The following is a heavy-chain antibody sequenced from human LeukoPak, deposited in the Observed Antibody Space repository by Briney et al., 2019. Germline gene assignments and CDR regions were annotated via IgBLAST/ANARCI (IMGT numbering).Heavy chain of an antibody. CDR2: INPSGGST. D-gene: IGHD6-13*01. Sequence: ASVKVSCKASGYTFTSYYMHWVRQAPGQGLEWMGLINPSGGSTSYAQKFQGRVTMTRDTSTSTVYMELSSLRSEDTAVYYCAREGSSWFQFDYWGQGTLVTASS. J-gene: IGHJ4*02. CDR1: GYTFTSYY. V-gene: IGHV1-46*01. CDR3: AREGSSWFQFDY.